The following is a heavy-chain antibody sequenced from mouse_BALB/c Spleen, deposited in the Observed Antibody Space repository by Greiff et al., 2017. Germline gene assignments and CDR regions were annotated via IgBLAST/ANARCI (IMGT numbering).Heavy chain of an antibody. CDR2: INPGSGGT. D-gene: IGHD2-3*01. Sequence: QVQLQQSGAELVRPGTSVKVSCKASGFAFTNYLIDWVKQRPGQGLEWIGVINPGSGGTNYNEKFKGKATLTADKSYSTAYMQLSSLTSDDAAVYVCAFEGYCSGNYAMDYWGQGTSVTVSS. CDR3: AFEGYCSGNYAMDY. J-gene: IGHJ4*01. CDR1: GFAFTNYL. V-gene: IGHV1-54*01.